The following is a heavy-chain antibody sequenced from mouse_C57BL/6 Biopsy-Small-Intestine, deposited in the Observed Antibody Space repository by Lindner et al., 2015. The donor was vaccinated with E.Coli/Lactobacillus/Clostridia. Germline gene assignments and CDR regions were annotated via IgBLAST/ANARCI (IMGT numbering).Heavy chain of an antibody. CDR3: ARGDDSLFTY. CDR2: IDPEDGET. D-gene: IGHD2-4*01. CDR1: GFNIKEYY. Sequence: VQLQESGAELVKPGASVKLSCTASGFNIKEYYMHWVKQRTEQGLEWIGRIDPEDGETKYGPKFQGKATITADTSSNTAYLQLSSLTSEDTAVYYCARGDDSLFTYWGQGTPVTVSA. J-gene: IGHJ3*01. V-gene: IGHV14-2*01.